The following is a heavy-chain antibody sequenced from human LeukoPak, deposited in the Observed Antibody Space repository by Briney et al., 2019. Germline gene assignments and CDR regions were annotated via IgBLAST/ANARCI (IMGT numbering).Heavy chain of an antibody. CDR2: ISSSSYI. J-gene: IGHJ4*02. V-gene: IGHV3-21*01. D-gene: IGHD3-9*01. Sequence: GGSLRLSCAASGFSFSTYSMTWVRQAPGKGLEWVSSISSSSYIYYADSVKGRFTISRDNAKNSLYLQMNSLRAEDTAVYYCARNFDWSLDYWGQGTLVTVSS. CDR3: ARNFDWSLDY. CDR1: GFSFSTYS.